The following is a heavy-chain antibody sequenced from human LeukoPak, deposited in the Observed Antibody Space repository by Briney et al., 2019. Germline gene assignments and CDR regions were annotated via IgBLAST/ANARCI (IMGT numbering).Heavy chain of an antibody. V-gene: IGHV3-23*01. CDR3: AKGVGYYFYYGMDV. D-gene: IGHD3-10*01. CDR1: GFTFSTYA. J-gene: IGHJ6*02. Sequence: GGSLRLSCAASGFTFSTYAMSCVRQAPGKGLEWVSGISGSGGSTFYADSVKGRFTISRDNSKNTVYLQMNSLRAEDTAVYYCAKGVGYYFYYGMDVWGQGTTVTVSS. CDR2: ISGSGGST.